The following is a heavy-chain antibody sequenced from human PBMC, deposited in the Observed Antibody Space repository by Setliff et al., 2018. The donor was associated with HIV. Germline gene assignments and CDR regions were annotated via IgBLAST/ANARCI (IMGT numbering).Heavy chain of an antibody. V-gene: IGHV4-39*01. Sequence: SETLSLTCTVSAGSVGSSTYYWAWIRQPPGKGLEWIGTIYYSGSTYYNPSLRSRATISVDTSKNQFSLKLSSVTAADTAMYYCIIAYSSGWLSPMGFDSWGQGTLVTVSS. D-gene: IGHD6-19*01. CDR2: IYYSGST. CDR3: IIAYSSGWLSPMGFDS. CDR1: AGSVGSSTYY. J-gene: IGHJ4*02.